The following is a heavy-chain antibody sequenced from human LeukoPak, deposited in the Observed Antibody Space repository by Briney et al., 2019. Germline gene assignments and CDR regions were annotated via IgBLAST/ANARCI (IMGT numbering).Heavy chain of an antibody. Sequence: GGSLRLSCAASGFTFSSYWMSWVRQAPGKGLEWVANIKQDGSEKYYVDSVKGRFTISRDNAKNSLYLQMNSLRAEDTAVYYCARGLDDFLEWLLLFDYWGQGTLVTVSS. D-gene: IGHD3-3*01. CDR3: ARGLDDFLEWLLLFDY. CDR2: IKQDGSEK. V-gene: IGHV3-7*01. J-gene: IGHJ4*02. CDR1: GFTFSSYW.